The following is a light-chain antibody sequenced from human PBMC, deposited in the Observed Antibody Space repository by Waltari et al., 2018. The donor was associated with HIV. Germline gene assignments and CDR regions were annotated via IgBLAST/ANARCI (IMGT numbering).Light chain of an antibody. J-gene: IGLJ3*02. Sequence: QSVLTQPPSASGAPGQRVTITCSGDRSNVKSNAVNLYQQLPGTARKLRFYSKNQRPSGVPAGFSGSNSGTSASLVISGLQSEDEAEYYCAAWDDSLTGWVFGGETKVSVL. CDR1: RSNVKSNA. CDR2: SKN. V-gene: IGLV1-44*01. CDR3: AAWDDSLTGWV.